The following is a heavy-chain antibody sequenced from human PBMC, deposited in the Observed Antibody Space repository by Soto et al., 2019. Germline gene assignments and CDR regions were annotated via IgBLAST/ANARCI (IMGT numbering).Heavy chain of an antibody. CDR2: IYYSGSS. J-gene: IGHJ4*02. CDR1: GGSVSGGSYY. CDR3: ARGRKYYNSGSYYNAPSPFDY. Sequence: SETLSLTCTVSGGSVSGGSYYWNWIRQPPGKGLEWIGYIYYSGSSNYNPSLKSRVTISIDTSKKQFSLKLSSVTAADTAVYYCARGRKYYNSGSYYNAPSPFDYWGQGMLVTVSS. D-gene: IGHD3-10*01. V-gene: IGHV4-61*01.